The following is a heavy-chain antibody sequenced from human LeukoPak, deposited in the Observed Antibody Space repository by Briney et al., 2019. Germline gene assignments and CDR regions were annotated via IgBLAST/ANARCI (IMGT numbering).Heavy chain of an antibody. D-gene: IGHD4-23*01. CDR3: ARHGGNFPADAFDI. Sequence: SETLSLTCTVSGGSISSSSYYWGWIRQPPGKGLEWIGSIYYSGSTNYNPSLKSRVTISVDTSKNQVSLKLSSVTAADTAVYYCARHGGNFPADAFDIWGQGTMVTVSS. CDR2: IYYSGST. V-gene: IGHV4-39*01. J-gene: IGHJ3*02. CDR1: GGSISSSSYY.